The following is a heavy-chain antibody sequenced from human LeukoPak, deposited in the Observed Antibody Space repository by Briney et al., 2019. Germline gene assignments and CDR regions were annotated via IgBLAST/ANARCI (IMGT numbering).Heavy chain of an antibody. Sequence: PSETLSLTCAVYGGSFSGYYWSWIRQPPGKGLEWIGEINHSGRTNYNPSLKSRVTISVDTSKNQFSLKLSSVTAADTAVYYCARGITTVVTLNWFDPWGQGTLVTVSS. CDR3: ARGITTVVTLNWFDP. CDR2: INHSGRT. V-gene: IGHV4-34*01. D-gene: IGHD4-23*01. CDR1: GGSFSGYY. J-gene: IGHJ5*02.